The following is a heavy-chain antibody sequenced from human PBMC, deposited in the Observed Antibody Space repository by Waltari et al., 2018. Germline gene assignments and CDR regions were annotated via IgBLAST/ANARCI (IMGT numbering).Heavy chain of an antibody. Sequence: EVQLVESGVGLFDHGGSLRLPGTASGSTLSGFPRVWVRQAPGKGLEWVATIKQDGSESYYVDSVKGRFTFSRDNAKNSLYLQMNSLRAEDTAVYYCARPYSSGWYINFDYWGQGTLVTVSS. CDR2: IKQDGSES. CDR1: GSTLSGFP. J-gene: IGHJ4*02. CDR3: ARPYSSGWYINFDY. D-gene: IGHD6-19*01. V-gene: IGHV3-7*01.